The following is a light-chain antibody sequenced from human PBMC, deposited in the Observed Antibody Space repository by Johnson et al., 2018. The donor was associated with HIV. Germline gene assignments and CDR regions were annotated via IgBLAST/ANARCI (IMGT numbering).Light chain of an antibody. CDR2: ENN. CDR1: TSNIGNNY. V-gene: IGLV1-51*02. J-gene: IGLJ1*01. CDR3: GTWDSSLSAYV. Sequence: QSVLTQPPSVSAAPGQKVSISCSGTTSNIGNNYVSWYRQLPGTAPKLVIYENNKRPSGIPDRFSGSKSGTSATLGITGLQPGDEADYYCGTWDSSLSAYVFGTGTKVTVL.